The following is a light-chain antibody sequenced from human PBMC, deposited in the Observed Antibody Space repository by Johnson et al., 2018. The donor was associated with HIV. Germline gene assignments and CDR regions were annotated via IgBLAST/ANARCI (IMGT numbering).Light chain of an antibody. V-gene: IGLV1-51*02. Sequence: QSLLTQPPSVSAAPGQTVNISCSGNVSNIESYFVSWYQQLPGAAPTLLIYEDNKRPSGIPDRFSGSKSGATATLGIPGLQTGDEADYYCGIWDASLSPLYVFGTGTTITVL. CDR3: GIWDASLSPLYV. CDR1: VSNIESYF. J-gene: IGLJ1*01. CDR2: EDN.